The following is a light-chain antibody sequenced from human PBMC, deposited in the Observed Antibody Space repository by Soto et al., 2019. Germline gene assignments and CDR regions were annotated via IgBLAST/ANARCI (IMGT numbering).Light chain of an antibody. CDR3: KQYNAYSLFT. V-gene: IGKV1-5*01. Sequence: DMQMTQSPSTLSASVGDRVTITCRATQSVSNWLAWYQQKPGQAPKLLIYDASRLQSGVPSRFSGSGSGTQFTLTISSLQPDDFATYYCKQYNAYSLFTFGPGTRVDIK. CDR2: DAS. CDR1: QSVSNW. J-gene: IGKJ3*01.